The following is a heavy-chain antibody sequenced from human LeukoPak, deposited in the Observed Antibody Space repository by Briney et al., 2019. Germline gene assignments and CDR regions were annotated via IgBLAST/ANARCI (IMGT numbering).Heavy chain of an antibody. CDR3: ARESWTDYTSDY. V-gene: IGHV3-21*01. D-gene: IGHD4-11*01. Sequence: GGSLRLSCAASGFTFSSYSMNWVRQAPGKGLEWVSSISSSSSYIYYADSVKGRFTISRDNAKNTLYLQMNSLRAEDTAVYYCARESWTDYTSDYWGQGTLVTGSS. J-gene: IGHJ4*02. CDR2: ISSSSSYI. CDR1: GFTFSSYS.